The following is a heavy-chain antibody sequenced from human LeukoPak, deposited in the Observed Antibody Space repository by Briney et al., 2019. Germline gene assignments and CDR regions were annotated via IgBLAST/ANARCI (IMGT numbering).Heavy chain of an antibody. V-gene: IGHV3-64*01. CDR3: ARTGSGSYHIDY. CDR2: ISSNGGSR. Sequence: PGGSLRLSCAASGFTFSSYAMHWVRQAPGKGLEYVSAISSNGGSRYYANSVKGRFTISRDNSKNTLNLQMGSLRPEDMAVYYCARTGSGSYHIDYWGQGTLVTVSS. CDR1: GFTFSSYA. D-gene: IGHD3-10*01. J-gene: IGHJ4*02.